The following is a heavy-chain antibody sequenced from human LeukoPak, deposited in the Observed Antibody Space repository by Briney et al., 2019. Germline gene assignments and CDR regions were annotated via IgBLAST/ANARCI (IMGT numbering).Heavy chain of an antibody. J-gene: IGHJ4*02. Sequence: GGSLRLSCAASGFTFSSYAMSWVRQAPGKGLEWVSAISGSGGSTYYADSVKGRFTISRDNSKNTLYLQMNSLRAGDTAVYYCAVIPLRSGYYIDYWGQGTLVTVSS. CDR2: ISGSGGST. CDR3: AVIPLRSGYYIDY. V-gene: IGHV3-23*01. D-gene: IGHD3-22*01. CDR1: GFTFSSYA.